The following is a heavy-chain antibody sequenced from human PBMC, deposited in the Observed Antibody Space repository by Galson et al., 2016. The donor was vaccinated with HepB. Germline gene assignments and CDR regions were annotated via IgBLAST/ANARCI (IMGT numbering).Heavy chain of an antibody. CDR1: GYNFTTYW. Sequence: QSGAEVKKPGESLEISCQTSGYNFTTYWIAWVRQMPGNGLECLGIIYPGDSDARYGPSFQGQLTISADRSITTTYLRWSSLKASDTATYFCAGQDIEYHFDFWGQGTLVTVSS. CDR3: AGQDIEYHFDF. V-gene: IGHV5-51*01. CDR2: IYPGDSDA. D-gene: IGHD2/OR15-2a*01. J-gene: IGHJ4*02.